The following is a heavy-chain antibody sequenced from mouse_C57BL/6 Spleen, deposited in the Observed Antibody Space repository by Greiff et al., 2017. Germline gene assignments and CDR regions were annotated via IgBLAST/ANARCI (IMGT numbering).Heavy chain of an antibody. CDR1: GYTFTSYW. Sequence: QVHVKQSGAELAKPGASVKLSCKASGYTFTSYWMHWVKQRPGQGLEWIGYINPSSGYTKYNQKFKDKATLTADKSSSTAYMQLSSLTYEDSAVXYCARGGYRYAMDYWGQGTSVTVSS. CDR3: ARGGYRYAMDY. J-gene: IGHJ4*01. D-gene: IGHD2-14*01. V-gene: IGHV1-7*01. CDR2: INPSSGYT.